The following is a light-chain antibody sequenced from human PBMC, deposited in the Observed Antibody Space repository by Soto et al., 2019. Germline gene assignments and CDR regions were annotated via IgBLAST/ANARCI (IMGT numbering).Light chain of an antibody. CDR3: QQYGSSQWT. CDR2: DAS. V-gene: IGKV3-11*01. J-gene: IGKJ1*01. CDR1: QSVGSS. Sequence: EIVLTQSPATLSLSPGERATLSCRASQSVGSSLAWYQQKPGQAPRLLIYDASNRATGTPARFSGSGSGTDSTLTISSLEHEDFEVYYCQQYGSSQWTLGQGTKVDIK.